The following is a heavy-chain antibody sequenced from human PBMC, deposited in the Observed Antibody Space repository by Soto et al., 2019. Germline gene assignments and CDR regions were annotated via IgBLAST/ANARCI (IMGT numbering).Heavy chain of an antibody. J-gene: IGHJ4*02. Sequence: EVQLVESGGTLVQPGGSLRLSCAASGFTFRGYWMYWVRQAPGKGLVWVSRINSDGSDISYADSVKGRFTISSDNAKNTLCLQMSALGAGDTAVYYSAKGGMNNSGHLYYWGVGTLVTVSS. CDR3: AKGGMNNSGHLYY. CDR2: INSDGSDI. D-gene: IGHD6-13*01. CDR1: GFTFRGYW. V-gene: IGHV3-74*01.